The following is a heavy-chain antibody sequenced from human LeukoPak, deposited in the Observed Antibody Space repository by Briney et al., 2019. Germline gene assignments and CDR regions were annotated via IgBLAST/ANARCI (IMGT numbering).Heavy chain of an antibody. V-gene: IGHV3-7*01. CDR2: IKQDGSDK. D-gene: IGHD2-2*01. J-gene: IGHJ4*02. CDR1: GVTFSAYW. CDR3: ARVRCSSNSCFPDY. Sequence: QLGVSLRLSCAASGVTFSAYWMSWVRQAPGKGLEWVANIKQDGSDKYYVDSVKGRFTISRDNAKNSLFLQMNSLRAEDTAVYYCARVRCSSNSCFPDYWGQGTLVTVSS.